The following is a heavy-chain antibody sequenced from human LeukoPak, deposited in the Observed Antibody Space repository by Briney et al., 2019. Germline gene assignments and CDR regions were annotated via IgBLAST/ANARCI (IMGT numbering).Heavy chain of an antibody. V-gene: IGHV4-39*07. D-gene: IGHD3-10*01. Sequence: SETLSLTCTVSGGSISSSSYYWGWIRQPPGKGLEWIGSIYYSGSTYYNPSLKSRVTISVDTSKNQFSLKLSSVTAADTAVYYCARRGRPRGYYGSGSYYPYYFDYWGKGTLVTVSS. CDR2: IYYSGST. J-gene: IGHJ4*02. CDR1: GGSISSSSYY. CDR3: ARRGRPRGYYGSGSYYPYYFDY.